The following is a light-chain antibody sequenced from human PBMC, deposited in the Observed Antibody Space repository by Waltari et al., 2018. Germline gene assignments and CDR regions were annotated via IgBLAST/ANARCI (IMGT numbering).Light chain of an antibody. CDR2: LGS. V-gene: IGKV2-28*01. CDR3: MQALQTPWT. CDR1: QSLLHSNGYNY. J-gene: IGKJ1*01. Sequence: DIVMTQSLLSLPVPPGEPASISCRPSQSLLHSNGYNYLDCYLQKPGQSPQLLIYLGSNRASGVPDRFSGSGSGTEFTLKISRVEAEDVGVYYCMQALQTPWTFGQGTKVEVK.